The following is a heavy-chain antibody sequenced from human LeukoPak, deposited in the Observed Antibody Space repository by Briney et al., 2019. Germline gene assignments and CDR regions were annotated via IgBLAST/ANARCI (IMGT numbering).Heavy chain of an antibody. D-gene: IGHD2-15*01. V-gene: IGHV3-23*01. J-gene: IGHJ4*02. Sequence: TGGSLRLSCAASGFTFNNYAMSWVRQAPGKGLEWVSAISGGGVSTYYADSVKGRFSVSRDNSKNTRYLQMNSLRAEDTAVYYCANVGSSPVWWGQGTLVTVSS. CDR2: ISGGGVST. CDR1: GFTFNNYA. CDR3: ANVGSSPVW.